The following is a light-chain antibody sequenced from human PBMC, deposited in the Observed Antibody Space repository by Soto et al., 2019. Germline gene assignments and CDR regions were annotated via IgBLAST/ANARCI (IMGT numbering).Light chain of an antibody. CDR2: GAS. CDR3: QQHYNLRP. CDR1: QSVSSSY. V-gene: IGKV3D-7*01. Sequence: PGERVTLSCRASQSVSSSYLTWYQQKPGQAPRLLIYGASTRATSIPARFSGSGSGTDFTLTISSLQPEDFAVYYCQQHYNLRPLAQGPKLDIK. J-gene: IGKJ1*01.